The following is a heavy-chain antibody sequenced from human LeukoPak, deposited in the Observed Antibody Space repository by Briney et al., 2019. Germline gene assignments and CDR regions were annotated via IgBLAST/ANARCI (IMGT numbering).Heavy chain of an antibody. D-gene: IGHD6-19*01. Sequence: PGGSLRLSCAASGFTFSSYAMHWVRQAPGKRLEWVAVISYDGSNKYYADSVKGRFTISRDNSKNTLYLQMNSLRAEDTAVYYCAGAVAATEDFDYWGQGTLVTVSS. CDR2: ISYDGSNK. J-gene: IGHJ4*02. CDR1: GFTFSSYA. V-gene: IGHV3-30-3*01. CDR3: AGAVAATEDFDY.